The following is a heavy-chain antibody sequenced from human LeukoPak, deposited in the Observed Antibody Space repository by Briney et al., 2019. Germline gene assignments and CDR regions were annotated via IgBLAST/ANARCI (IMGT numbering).Heavy chain of an antibody. CDR1: GYTFTSYY. D-gene: IGHD3-22*01. CDR3: ARDKDYYDSSGPNRNDAFDI. CDR2: INPSGGST. V-gene: IGHV1-46*01. J-gene: IGHJ3*02. Sequence: GASVKVSCKASGYTFTSYYMHWVRQAPGQGLEWMGIINPSGGSTSYAQKFQGRVTMTRDMSTSTVYMELSSLRSEDTAVYYCARDKDYYDSSGPNRNDAFDIWGQGTMLTVSS.